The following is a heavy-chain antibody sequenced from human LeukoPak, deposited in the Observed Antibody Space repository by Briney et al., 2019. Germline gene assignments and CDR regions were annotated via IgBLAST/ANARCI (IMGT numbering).Heavy chain of an antibody. CDR2: INHSGST. CDR1: GGSFSGYY. Sequence: SETLSLTCAVYGGSFSGYYWSWIRQPPGKGLEWIGEINHSGSTNYNPSLKSRVTVSVDTSKNQFSLKLSSVTAADTAVYYCARGRAPGYCSSTSCYAGGRSYYYYSMDVWGQGTTVTVSS. D-gene: IGHD2-2*01. CDR3: ARGRAPGYCSSTSCYAGGRSYYYYSMDV. V-gene: IGHV4-34*01. J-gene: IGHJ6*02.